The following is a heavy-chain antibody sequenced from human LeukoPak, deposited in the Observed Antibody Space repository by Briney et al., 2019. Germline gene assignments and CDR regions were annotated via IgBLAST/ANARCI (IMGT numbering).Heavy chain of an antibody. CDR1: GFTVSSNY. D-gene: IGHD3-22*01. CDR3: ARENRRSYYDSSGFDY. CDR2: IYSAGNT. V-gene: IGHV3-66*01. J-gene: IGHJ4*02. Sequence: GGSLRLSCAASGFTVSSNYMSWVSQAPGKGLEWVSVIYSAGNTYYAESVKGRSTISRDNSKNTLNLQMNNLRAEDTAVYYCARENRRSYYDSSGFDYWGQGTLVTVSS.